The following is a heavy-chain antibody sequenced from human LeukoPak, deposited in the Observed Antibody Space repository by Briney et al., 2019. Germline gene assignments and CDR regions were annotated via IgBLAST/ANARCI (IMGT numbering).Heavy chain of an antibody. J-gene: IGHJ4*02. Sequence: GGSLRLSCAASGFSFSNYDMHWVRQTTGKVLEWVSGIGTAGDTYYTGSVKGRFTISREDVKNSLYHQMNSLRAGDTAVYYCARGSGGQHEFDYWGQGILVAVSS. V-gene: IGHV3-13*01. CDR3: ARGSGGQHEFDY. D-gene: IGHD1-26*01. CDR1: GFSFSNYD. CDR2: IGTAGDT.